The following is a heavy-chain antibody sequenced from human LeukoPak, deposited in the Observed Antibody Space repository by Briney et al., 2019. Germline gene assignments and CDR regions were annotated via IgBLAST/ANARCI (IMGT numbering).Heavy chain of an antibody. CDR1: GGSISSYY. D-gene: IGHD3-22*01. Sequence: SETLSLTWTASGGSISSYYCGWIRQPPGKGLEWIGYIYYSGSTNYNPSLKSRVTISVDTSKNQFSLKLSSVTTADTAVYYCGSGGSLSCGYYYFGYWGQGTLVTVSS. CDR3: GSGGSLSCGYYYFGY. CDR2: IYYSGST. V-gene: IGHV4-59*01. J-gene: IGHJ4*02.